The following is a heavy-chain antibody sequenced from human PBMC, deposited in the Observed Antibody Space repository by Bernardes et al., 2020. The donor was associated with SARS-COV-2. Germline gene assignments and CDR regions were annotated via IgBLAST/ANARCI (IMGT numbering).Heavy chain of an antibody. J-gene: IGHJ3*02. D-gene: IGHD3-22*01. CDR3: ARHRGLQVYYYDSSGYYHAFDI. CDR1: GGSISSYY. V-gene: IGHV4-59*08. Sequence: SETLSLTCTVSGGSISSYYWSWIRQPPGKGLEWIGYIYYSGSTNYNPSLKSRVNISVDTSKNQFSLKLSSVTAADTAVYYCARHRGLQVYYYDSSGYYHAFDIWGQGTMVTVSS. CDR2: IYYSGST.